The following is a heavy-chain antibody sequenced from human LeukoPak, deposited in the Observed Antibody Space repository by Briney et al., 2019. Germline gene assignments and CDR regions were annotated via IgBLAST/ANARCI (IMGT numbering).Heavy chain of an antibody. D-gene: IGHD6-13*01. CDR2: MNHSGST. J-gene: IGHJ3*02. CDR1: GGSFSGYY. Sequence: PSETLSLTCAVYGGSFSGYYWSWIRQPPGKGLEWIGEMNHSGSTNYNPSLKSRVTISVDTSKNQFYMKLSSVTAADTAVCYCARDYGYSRAFDIWGQGTMVTVSS. V-gene: IGHV4-34*01. CDR3: ARDYGYSRAFDI.